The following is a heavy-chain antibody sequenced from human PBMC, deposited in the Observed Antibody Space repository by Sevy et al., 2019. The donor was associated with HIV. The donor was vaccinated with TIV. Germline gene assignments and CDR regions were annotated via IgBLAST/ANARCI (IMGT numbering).Heavy chain of an antibody. J-gene: IGHJ4*02. D-gene: IGHD6-13*01. CDR2: ISYDGSNK. Sequence: GGSLRLSCAASGFTFSSYGMHWVRQAPGKGLEWVAVISYDGSNKYYADSGKGRFTISRDNSKNTLYLQMNSLRAEDTAVYYCAKDAIAAEAYYFDYWGQGTLVTVSS. V-gene: IGHV3-30*18. CDR3: AKDAIAAEAYYFDY. CDR1: GFTFSSYG.